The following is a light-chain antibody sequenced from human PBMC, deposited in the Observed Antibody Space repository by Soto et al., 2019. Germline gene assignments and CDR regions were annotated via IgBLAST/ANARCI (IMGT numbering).Light chain of an antibody. V-gene: IGKV3-20*01. CDR2: GAS. CDR3: QQYGTSPVT. J-gene: IGKJ2*01. CDR1: QSVSSSY. Sequence: EIVLTQSPGTLSLSPGERATLSCRASQSVSSSYLAWYQQKPGQAPRLLIYGASSRATGIPDRFSGSGSGTEFTLTISRLEPEDFAVYYCQQYGTSPVTFGQGTKLEIK.